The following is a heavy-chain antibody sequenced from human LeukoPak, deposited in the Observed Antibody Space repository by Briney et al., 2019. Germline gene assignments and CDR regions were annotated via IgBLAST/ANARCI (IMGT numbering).Heavy chain of an antibody. CDR2: IYYSGST. V-gene: IGHV4-61*08. D-gene: IGHD1-7*01. CDR1: SGSVSNGGFY. CDR3: AREDITGTASYFDY. J-gene: IGHJ4*02. Sequence: SETLSLTCTVSSGSVSNGGFYWTCIRQPPGKGLEWIGYIYYSGSTNYIPSLRSRLTISVDTSKNQFSLKLSSVTAADTAVYYCAREDITGTASYFDYWGQGTLVTVSS.